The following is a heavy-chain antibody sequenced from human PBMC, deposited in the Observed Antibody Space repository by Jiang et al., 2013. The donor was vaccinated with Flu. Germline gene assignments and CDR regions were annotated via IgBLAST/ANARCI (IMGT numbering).Heavy chain of an antibody. J-gene: IGHJ5*02. CDR1: GFTFGDYD. V-gene: IGHV3-49*04. CDR2: IRRNAYGGTS. CDR3: SRGDSTLKVGDH. Sequence: VQLVESGGGLVQPGRSLRLSCTASGFTFGDYDMSWVRLAPGQGLEWVGFIRRNAYGGTSEYAASVKGRFTISRDDSRTTAYLQMNSLKAEDTAVYYCSRGDSTLKVGDHWGQGTLVTVSS. D-gene: IGHD2-21*02.